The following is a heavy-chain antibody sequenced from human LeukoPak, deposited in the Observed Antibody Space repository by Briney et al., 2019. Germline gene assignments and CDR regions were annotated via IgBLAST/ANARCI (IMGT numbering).Heavy chain of an antibody. CDR1: GFTFSSYA. Sequence: PGRSLRLSCAASGFTFSSYAMHWVRQAPGKGLEWVAVISYDGSNKYYADSVKGRFTISRDNSKNTLSLQMNSLRVEDTAVYYCAKENPVGGTNYFDYWGQGTLVTVSS. CDR2: ISYDGSNK. J-gene: IGHJ4*02. CDR3: AKENPVGGTNYFDY. V-gene: IGHV3-30*04. D-gene: IGHD1-26*01.